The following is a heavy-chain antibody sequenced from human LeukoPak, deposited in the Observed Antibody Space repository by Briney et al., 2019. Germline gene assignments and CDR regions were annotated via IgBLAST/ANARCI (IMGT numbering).Heavy chain of an antibody. CDR1: GFTSSGSA. J-gene: IGHJ4*02. D-gene: IGHD5-24*01. CDR3: TRTRDGYNAWIFDY. CDR2: IRSKANSYAT. V-gene: IGHV3-73*01. Sequence: PGGSLRLSCAASGFTSSGSAMHWVRQASGKGLEWVGRIRSKANSYATAYAASVKGRFTISRDDSKNTAYLQMNSLKTEDTAVYYCTRTRDGYNAWIFDYWGQGTLVTVSS.